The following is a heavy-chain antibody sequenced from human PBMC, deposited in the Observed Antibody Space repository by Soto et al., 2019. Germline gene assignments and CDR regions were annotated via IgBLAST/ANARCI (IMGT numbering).Heavy chain of an antibody. CDR2: IYYSGST. Sequence: PSEPLSLTCTVSGGSISSYYWSWIRQPPGKGLEWIGYIYYSGSTNYNPSLKSRVTISVDTSKNQFSLKLNSMTAADTAVYYCARHNYGSGSTYFDYWGQGTLVQSPQ. J-gene: IGHJ4*02. CDR3: ARHNYGSGSTYFDY. D-gene: IGHD3-10*01. V-gene: IGHV4-59*08. CDR1: GGSISSYY.